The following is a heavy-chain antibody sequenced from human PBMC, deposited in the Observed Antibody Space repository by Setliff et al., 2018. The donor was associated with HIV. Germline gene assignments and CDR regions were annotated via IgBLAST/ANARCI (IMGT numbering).Heavy chain of an antibody. Sequence: SETLSLTCTVSGGSISSTSYYWGWIRQPPGTGLEWIGSIFSSGSTKYNPSLQSRVTMSIDTSKNQFSLRLTSVTAADTAVYYCARRIDDSGSFPDKNWFDTWGQGSLVTVSS. CDR2: IFSSGST. CDR1: GGSISSTSYY. D-gene: IGHD3-10*01. V-gene: IGHV4-39*07. CDR3: ARRIDDSGSFPDKNWFDT. J-gene: IGHJ5*02.